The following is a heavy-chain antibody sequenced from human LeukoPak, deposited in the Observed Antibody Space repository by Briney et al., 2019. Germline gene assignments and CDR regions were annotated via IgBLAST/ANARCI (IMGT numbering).Heavy chain of an antibody. Sequence: PGGSLRPSCAASGFTFSSYWMIWVGQAPGKGLEWVANIKQDGSEKYHVDSVKGRFTISRDNAKNSLYLQMNSLRVEDTAVYYCARAVDDNVWGSYRPPGHWGQGTLVTVSS. V-gene: IGHV3-7*05. CDR3: ARAVDDNVWGSYRPPGH. CDR2: IKQDGSEK. D-gene: IGHD3-16*02. CDR1: GFTFSSYW. J-gene: IGHJ4*02.